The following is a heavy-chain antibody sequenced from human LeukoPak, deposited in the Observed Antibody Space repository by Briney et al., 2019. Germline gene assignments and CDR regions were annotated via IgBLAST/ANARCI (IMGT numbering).Heavy chain of an antibody. J-gene: IGHJ4*02. CDR2: INADGSRT. Sequence: GGSLRLSCAASGFTFSSYWMHWVRQAPGKGLVWVSRINADGSRTSYADSVEGRFTISRDNSKNTLYLQVNSLRAEDTAVYYCAKDDVVEYYYDSSGYYHDYWGQGTLVTVSS. V-gene: IGHV3-74*01. D-gene: IGHD3-22*01. CDR3: AKDDVVEYYYDSSGYYHDY. CDR1: GFTFSSYW.